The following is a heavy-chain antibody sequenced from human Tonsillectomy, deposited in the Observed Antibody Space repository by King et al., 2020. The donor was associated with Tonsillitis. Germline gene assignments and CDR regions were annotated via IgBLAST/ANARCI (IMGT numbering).Heavy chain of an antibody. CDR3: ARADIDFCTSTSCYRDAFDI. CDR1: GYRFTSHW. Sequence: QLVQSGAEVKKPGESLKISCKGSGYRFTSHWIGWVRQMPGKGLEWMGIIHSGDSETRYSPSFQGQVTISVDKSISTAYLQWSRLKASDTAMYYCARADIDFCTSTSCYRDAFDIWGQGTMVTVSS. CDR2: IHSGDSET. J-gene: IGHJ3*02. V-gene: IGHV5-51*01. D-gene: IGHD2-2*01.